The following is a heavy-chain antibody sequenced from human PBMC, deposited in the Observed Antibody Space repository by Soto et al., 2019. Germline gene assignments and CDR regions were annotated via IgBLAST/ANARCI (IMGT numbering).Heavy chain of an antibody. D-gene: IGHD6-13*01. V-gene: IGHV2-5*02. CDR2: IYWDGDK. J-gene: IGHJ6*02. Sequence: SGPTLVNPTQTLTLTCTFSGFSLSTSAVGVGWIRQPPGTALEWLALIYWDGDKRYXPXLXXRLTXTKXPXXXQVVLTMTHMEPVDRATYXCAHSRFAFYSRRWYWKSGDYYYYYGIAVGSQGTAVTVSS. CDR3: AHSRFAFYSRRWYWKSGDYYYYYGIAV. CDR1: GFSLSTSAVG.